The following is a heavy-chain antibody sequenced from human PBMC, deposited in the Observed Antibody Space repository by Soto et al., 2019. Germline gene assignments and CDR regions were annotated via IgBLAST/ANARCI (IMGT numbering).Heavy chain of an antibody. J-gene: IGHJ5*02. V-gene: IGHV5-51*01. CDR2: IFPDDSDT. CDR1: GYDFTAYW. Sequence: GESLKISCEASGYDFTAYWLGWVRQMPGRGLEYLGIIFPDDSDTRYSPSIRGQVTISADKSINTAYLHWGRLKASDTAIYYCASLPYSSAWYYNYFVPWGQGTLVTVSS. CDR3: ASLPYSSAWYYNYFVP. D-gene: IGHD6-13*01.